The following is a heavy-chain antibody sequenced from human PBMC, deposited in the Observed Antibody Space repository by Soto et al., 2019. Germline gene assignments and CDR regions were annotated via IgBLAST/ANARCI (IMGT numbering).Heavy chain of an antibody. V-gene: IGHV3-23*01. CDR3: AKGEWDLLGWFDP. Sequence: EVQLLESGGGLVQPGGSLRLSCAASGFTFSSYATSWVRQAPGKGLEWVSAISGSGGSTYYADSVKGRFTISRDNSKNTLYLPMNSLRAEDTAVYYCAKGEWDLLGWFDPWGQGTLVTVSS. CDR1: GFTFSSYA. CDR2: ISGSGGST. J-gene: IGHJ5*02. D-gene: IGHD1-26*01.